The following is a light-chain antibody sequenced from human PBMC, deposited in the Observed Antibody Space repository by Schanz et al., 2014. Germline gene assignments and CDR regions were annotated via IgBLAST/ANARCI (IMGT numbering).Light chain of an antibody. CDR2: EGS. J-gene: IGLJ1*01. CDR1: SSDVGGHDY. CDR3: CSHARSSTLYV. V-gene: IGLV2-23*01. Sequence: QSALTQPPSVSGAPGQSVTISCTGTSSDVGGHDYVSWYQHHPGKAPKLMIYEGSKRPSGVSNRFSGSKSGNTASLTISGLQAEDEADYYCCSHARSSTLYVFGTGTKLTVL.